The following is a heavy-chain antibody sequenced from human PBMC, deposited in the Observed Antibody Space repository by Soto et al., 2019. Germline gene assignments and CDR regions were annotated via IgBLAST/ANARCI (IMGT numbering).Heavy chain of an antibody. D-gene: IGHD3-22*01. CDR3: ARQLPYYYDSSGYYWGLGAFDI. Sequence: PSETLSLTCTVSGGSISSSSYYWGWIRQPPGKGLEWIGSIYYSGSTYYNPSLKSRVTISVDTSKNQFSLKLSSATAADTAVYYCARQLPYYYDSSGYYWGLGAFDIWGQGTMVTVSS. CDR1: GGSISSSSYY. CDR2: IYYSGST. J-gene: IGHJ3*02. V-gene: IGHV4-39*01.